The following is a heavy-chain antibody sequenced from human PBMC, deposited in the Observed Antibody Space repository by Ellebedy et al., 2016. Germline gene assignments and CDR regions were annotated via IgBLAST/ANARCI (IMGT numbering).Heavy chain of an antibody. V-gene: IGHV4-59*13. CDR2: VSYSGTT. CDR1: GDSISHYS. Sequence: SETLSLTXTVSGDSISHYSWSWIRQSPGRGLEWIGCVSYSGTTNYNPFLTEYNPSLKSRISMSVDTSKNHFSLELSSVTAADTAVYYCARFFSDYGHDAFDVWGQGTMVTVSS. CDR3: ARFFSDYGHDAFDV. D-gene: IGHD4-17*01. J-gene: IGHJ3*01.